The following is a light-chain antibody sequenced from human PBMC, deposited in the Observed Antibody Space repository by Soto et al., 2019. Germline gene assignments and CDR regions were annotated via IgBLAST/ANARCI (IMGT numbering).Light chain of an antibody. V-gene: IGKV1-5*03. CDR3: QQYLSYPIT. CDR1: QSISSW. CDR2: KAS. J-gene: IGKJ5*01. Sequence: DIQMTQSPSTLSASVGDRVTITCRASQSISSWLAWYQQKPGKAPKSLIYKASSLESGVPSRFSGSGSGTEFTITISSLQSDDFATYYCQQYLSYPITFGQGTRLEIK.